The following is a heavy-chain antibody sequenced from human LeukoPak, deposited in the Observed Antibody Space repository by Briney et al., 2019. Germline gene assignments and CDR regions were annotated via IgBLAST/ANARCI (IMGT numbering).Heavy chain of an antibody. D-gene: IGHD2-21*01. J-gene: IGHJ4*02. CDR2: ISPNSGGT. CDR1: GYTSTGYY. Sequence: ASVKVSCKASGYTSTGYYIHWVRQAPGLGLEWVGWISPNSGGTNYAQKFQGRVTMTRDTSISTAYMELSMLKSDDTAVYYCAKVSVAVPIADAIPDYFDFWGQGTLVTVSS. CDR3: AKVSVAVPIADAIPDYFDF. V-gene: IGHV1-2*02.